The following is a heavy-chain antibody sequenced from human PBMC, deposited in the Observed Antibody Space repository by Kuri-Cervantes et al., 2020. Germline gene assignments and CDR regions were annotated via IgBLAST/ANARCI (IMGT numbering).Heavy chain of an antibody. CDR3: ARDGAGRGHYYYMDV. V-gene: IGHV3-21*01. CDR2: ISSSSSYI. D-gene: IGHD6-13*01. J-gene: IGHJ6*03. CDR1: EFTFSSYS. Sequence: GGSLRLSCAASEFTFSSYSMNWVRQAPGKGLEWVSSISSSSSYIYYADSVKGRFTISRDNAKNSLYLQMNSLRAEDTAVYYCARDGAGRGHYYYMDVWGKGTTVTVSS.